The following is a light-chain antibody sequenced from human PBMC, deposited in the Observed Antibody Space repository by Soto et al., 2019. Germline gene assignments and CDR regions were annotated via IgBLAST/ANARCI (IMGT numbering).Light chain of an antibody. CDR3: CSYAGIITWV. CDR2: EVT. CDR1: SNDIGGHNH. Sequence: HSALTQPASVSGSPGQSITISCTGTSNDIGGHNHVSWYQQHPGNSPKLIIYEVTEWPSGVSNRFSASKSGTTASLTISGLQAEDEADYYCCSYAGIITWVCGGGTKLTVL. V-gene: IGLV2-23*02. J-gene: IGLJ3*02.